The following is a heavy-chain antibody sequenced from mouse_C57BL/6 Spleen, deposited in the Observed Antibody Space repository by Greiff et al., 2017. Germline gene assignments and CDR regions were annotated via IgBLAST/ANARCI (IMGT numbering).Heavy chain of an antibody. J-gene: IGHJ2*01. CDR3: ARGGLRSLYYFDY. D-gene: IGHD2-4*01. Sequence: QVQLQQPGAELVRPGSSVKLSCKASGYTFTSYWMHWVKQRPIQGLEWIGNIDPSDSETHYNQKFKDKATLTVDKSSSTAYMQLSSLTSEDSAVYYCARGGLRSLYYFDYWGQGTTLTVSS. CDR2: IDPSDSET. V-gene: IGHV1-52*01. CDR1: GYTFTSYW.